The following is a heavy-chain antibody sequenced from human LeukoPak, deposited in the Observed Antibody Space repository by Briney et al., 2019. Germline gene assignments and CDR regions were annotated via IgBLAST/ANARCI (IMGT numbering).Heavy chain of an antibody. Sequence: SETLSLTCAVYGGSFNGYYWSWIRQPPGKGLEWIGEINHSGSTNYSPSLKSRVTLSVDASKNQFSLRLSSVTAADTAVYYCARDTYDYVWGSYRQGTTDAFDIWGQGTMVTVSS. D-gene: IGHD3-16*02. CDR1: GGSFNGYY. CDR2: INHSGST. CDR3: ARDTYDYVWGSYRQGTTDAFDI. J-gene: IGHJ3*02. V-gene: IGHV4-34*01.